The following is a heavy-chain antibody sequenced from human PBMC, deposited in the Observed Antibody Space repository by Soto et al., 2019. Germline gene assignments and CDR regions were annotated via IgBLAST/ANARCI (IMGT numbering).Heavy chain of an antibody. CDR2: IGPDGSNM. CDR3: VRDKNWSYDY. J-gene: IGHJ4*02. Sequence: GSLILPCTASGFIFSSHWMHWVRQAPGKGLVWVSHIGPDGSNMRDADSVQGRFTISRDNARNTLYLQMNSLRDEDTDVYYCVRDKNWSYDYWGQGILVTVSS. CDR1: GFIFSSHW. V-gene: IGHV3-74*01. D-gene: IGHD1-1*01.